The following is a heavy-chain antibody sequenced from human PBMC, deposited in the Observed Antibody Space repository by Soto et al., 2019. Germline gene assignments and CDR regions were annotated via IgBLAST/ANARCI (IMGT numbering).Heavy chain of an antibody. J-gene: IGHJ4*02. CDR1: GFTFSDYE. CDR3: VRRMASPDQ. CDR2: ITSGGRSI. Sequence: TGGSLRLSCTASGFTFSDYEMNWVRQAPGKGLEWVSYITSGGRSIYYADSVEGRFIISRDNAENSLYLQMNSLRPEDTAVYYCVRRMASPDQWGQGTLVTVSS. V-gene: IGHV3-48*03. D-gene: IGHD2-15*01.